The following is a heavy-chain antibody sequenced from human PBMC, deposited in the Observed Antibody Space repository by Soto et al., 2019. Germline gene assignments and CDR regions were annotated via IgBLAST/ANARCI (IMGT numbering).Heavy chain of an antibody. CDR3: TGEVASGY. CDR2: ISRDGGTK. D-gene: IGHD2-8*02. CDR1: GFTVSSYG. V-gene: IGHV3-30*03. J-gene: IGHJ4*02. Sequence: QVQLVESGGGVVQPGRSLRLSCAASGFTVSSYGMHWGRQAPGKGLEGVAVISRDGGTKYYADSVKGRFTISRDNSRNTLFVEMNSLRGDDMAVYYCTGEVASGYWGQGTLVTVSS.